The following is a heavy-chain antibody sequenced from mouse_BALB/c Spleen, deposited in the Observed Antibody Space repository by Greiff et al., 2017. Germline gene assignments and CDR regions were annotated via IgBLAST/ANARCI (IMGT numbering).Heavy chain of an antibody. V-gene: IGHV1-31*01. CDR2: INPYNGAT. CDR1: GYSFTGYY. J-gene: IGHJ2*01. CDR3: AREGRSSPYY. Sequence: VQLQQSGPELVKPGASVKISCKASGYSFTGYYMHWVKQSHVKSLEWIGRINPYNGATSYNQNFKDKASLTVDKSSSTAYMELHSLTSEDSAVYYCAREGRSSPYYWGQGTTLTVSS.